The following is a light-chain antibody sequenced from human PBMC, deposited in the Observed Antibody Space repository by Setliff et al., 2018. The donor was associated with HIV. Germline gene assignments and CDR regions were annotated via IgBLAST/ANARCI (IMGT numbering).Light chain of an antibody. CDR3: CSYAGSSTTYV. CDR2: EGS. J-gene: IGLJ1*01. Sequence: QSALAQPASVSGSPGQSITISCTGTSSDVGSHNLVSWYQQHPGKAPKLMIYEGSKRPSGVSNRFSGSKSGNTASLTISGLQAEDEADYYCCSYAGSSTTYVFGTGTKVTVL. V-gene: IGLV2-23*01. CDR1: SSDVGSHNL.